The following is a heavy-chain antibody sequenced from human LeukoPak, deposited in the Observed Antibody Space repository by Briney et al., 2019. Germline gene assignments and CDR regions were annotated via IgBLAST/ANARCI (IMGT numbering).Heavy chain of an antibody. CDR2: IKQDESEK. J-gene: IGHJ4*02. D-gene: IGHD3-10*01. Sequence: PGGSLRLSCAASGFSVSRYWMSWVRQAPGEGLEWVANIKQDESEKDYVDSVRGRFTISRDNAKNSLYLQMNSLRAEDTAVYYCTRDRGSGSYSDYWGQGTLVTVSS. CDR1: GFSVSRYW. V-gene: IGHV3-7*03. CDR3: TRDRGSGSYSDY.